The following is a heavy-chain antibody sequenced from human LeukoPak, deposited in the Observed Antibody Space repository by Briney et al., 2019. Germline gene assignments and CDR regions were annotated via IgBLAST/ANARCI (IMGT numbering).Heavy chain of an antibody. CDR1: GFTFSSYA. Sequence: GRSLRLSCAASGFTFSSYAMHWVRQAPGKGLEWVAVISYDGSNRYYADSVKGRFTISRDNSKNTLYLQMNSLRAEDTAVYYCAGNRWLQRYYFDYWGQGTLVTVSS. V-gene: IGHV3-30-3*01. J-gene: IGHJ4*02. CDR2: ISYDGSNR. D-gene: IGHD5-24*01. CDR3: AGNRWLQRYYFDY.